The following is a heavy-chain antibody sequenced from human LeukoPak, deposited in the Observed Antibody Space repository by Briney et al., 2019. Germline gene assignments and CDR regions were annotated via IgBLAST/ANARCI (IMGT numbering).Heavy chain of an antibody. CDR3: AKAIKYSSGLDY. V-gene: IGHV3-30*04. Sequence: PGGSLRLSCAASGFTFSSYAMHWVRQAPGKGLEWVAVISYDGSNKYYADSVKGRFTISRDNSKNTLYLQMNSLRAEDTAVYYCAKAIKYSSGLDYWGQGTLVTVSS. CDR2: ISYDGSNK. CDR1: GFTFSSYA. J-gene: IGHJ4*02. D-gene: IGHD6-19*01.